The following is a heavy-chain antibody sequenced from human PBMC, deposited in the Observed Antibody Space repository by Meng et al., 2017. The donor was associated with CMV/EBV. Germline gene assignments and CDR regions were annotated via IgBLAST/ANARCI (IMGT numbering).Heavy chain of an antibody. CDR2: ISSSSSYI. CDR3: ARDVLRFFSAFDY. D-gene: IGHD3-3*01. V-gene: IGHV3-21*05. CDR1: GFTFSSYE. J-gene: IGHJ4*02. Sequence: ETLSHTCAASGFTFSSYEMNWVRQAPGKGLEWVSYISSSSSYIYYADSVKGRFTISRDNAKNSLYLQMNSLRAEDTAVYYCARDVLRFFSAFDYWGQGTLVTVSS.